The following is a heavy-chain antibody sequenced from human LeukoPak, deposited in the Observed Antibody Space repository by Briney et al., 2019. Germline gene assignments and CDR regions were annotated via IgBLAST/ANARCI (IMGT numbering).Heavy chain of an antibody. Sequence: GGSLRLSCAASGFTFSSYWMHWVRQAPGKGLVWVSRINSDGSSTSYADSVKGRFTISRDNAKNSLYLQMNSLRAEDTALYYCARERGGYPGAGQPFDIWGQGTMVTVSS. V-gene: IGHV3-74*01. D-gene: IGHD1-26*01. CDR3: ARERGGYPGAGQPFDI. J-gene: IGHJ3*02. CDR2: INSDGSST. CDR1: GFTFSSYW.